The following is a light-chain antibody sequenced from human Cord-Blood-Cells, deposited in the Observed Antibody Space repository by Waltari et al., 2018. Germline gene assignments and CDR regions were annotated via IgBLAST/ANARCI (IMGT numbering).Light chain of an antibody. V-gene: IGLV2-11*01. CDR1: SSDVGGYNY. Sequence: QSALTQPRSVSGSPGQSVTISCTGTSSDVGGYNYVSWYQQHPGKAPKLMINDVSKRPSGVPDRFSGSQSCNTASLTISGLQAGDGADYYCCSYAGSYTFEVFGGGTKLTVL. J-gene: IGLJ3*02. CDR3: CSYAGSYTFEV. CDR2: DVS.